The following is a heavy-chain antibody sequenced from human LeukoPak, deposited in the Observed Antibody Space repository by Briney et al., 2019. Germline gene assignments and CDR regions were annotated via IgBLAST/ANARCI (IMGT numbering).Heavy chain of an antibody. V-gene: IGHV3-74*01. CDR1: GNTFSTYW. CDR2: INSEGSTI. J-gene: IGHJ4*02. D-gene: IGHD3-22*01. CDR3: ARISSDSISSYDH. Sequence: GGSLRLSCAGSGNTFSTYWMHWVRQAPGKGLVWVSRINSEGSTISYADSVKGRFTISRDNAKNTLFLQMNSLRAEDTAVYYCARISSDSISSYDHWGQGTMVTVSS.